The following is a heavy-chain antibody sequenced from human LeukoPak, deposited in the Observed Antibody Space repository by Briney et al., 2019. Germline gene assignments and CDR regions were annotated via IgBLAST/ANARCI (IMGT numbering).Heavy chain of an antibody. CDR2: INTKTGTQ. J-gene: IGHJ3*02. CDR3: ARRSPSADAFDI. V-gene: IGHV7-4-1*02. Sequence: HCAAVQVSCKACGYTFSRKALNWVRQAPGQELEWMGWINTKTGTQTYVQGFTGRFVFLFDISVTTAYVQINNLKSEDTAVYYCARRSPSADAFDIWGQGTMVTVSS. CDR1: GYTFSRKA.